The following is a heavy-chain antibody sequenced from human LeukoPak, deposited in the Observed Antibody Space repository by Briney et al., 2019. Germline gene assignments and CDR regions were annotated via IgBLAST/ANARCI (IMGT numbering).Heavy chain of an antibody. CDR3: AAVSYSTGSYYFDY. CDR1: GFTFTSSA. Sequence: SVKVYCKASGFTFTSSAMQWVRQARGQRLEWIGWIVVGSGNTNYAQKFQERVTITRDMSTSTAYMELSSLRSEDTAVYYCAAVSYSTGSYYFDYWGQGTLVTVSS. V-gene: IGHV1-58*02. D-gene: IGHD6-25*01. CDR2: IVVGSGNT. J-gene: IGHJ4*02.